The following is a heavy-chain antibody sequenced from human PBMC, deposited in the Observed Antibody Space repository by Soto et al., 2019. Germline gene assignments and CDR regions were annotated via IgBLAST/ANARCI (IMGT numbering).Heavy chain of an antibody. CDR1: GGSISSSNW. J-gene: IGHJ5*02. Sequence: PSETLSLTCAVSGGSISSSNWWSWVRQPPGKGLEWIGEIYHSGSTNYNPSLKSRVTISIDKSKNQFSLKLSSVTAADTAVYYCARDYGSGSYISGYNWFDPWGQGTLVTVSS. CDR2: IYHSGST. CDR3: ARDYGSGSYISGYNWFDP. V-gene: IGHV4-4*02. D-gene: IGHD3-10*01.